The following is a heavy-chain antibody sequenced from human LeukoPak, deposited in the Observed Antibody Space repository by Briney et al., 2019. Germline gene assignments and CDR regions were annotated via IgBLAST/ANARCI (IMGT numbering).Heavy chain of an antibody. D-gene: IGHD2-8*01. Sequence: ASVKVSCKAPGYTFTGYYMHWVRQAPGQGLEWMGRINPNSGGTNYAQKFQGRVTMTRDTSISTAYMELSRLRSDDTAVYYCARGVHDGPPFDLWGRGTLVTVSS. CDR3: ARGVHDGPPFDL. CDR1: GYTFTGYY. CDR2: INPNSGGT. J-gene: IGHJ2*01. V-gene: IGHV1-2*06.